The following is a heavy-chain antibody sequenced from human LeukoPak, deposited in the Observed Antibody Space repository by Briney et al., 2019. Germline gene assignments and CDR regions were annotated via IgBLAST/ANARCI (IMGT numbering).Heavy chain of an antibody. D-gene: IGHD2-21*02. CDR1: GFAFSGYD. Sequence: GGSLRLSCAGNGFAFSGYDMHWVRQVTGRGLEWVSTILGSGDTFYADSVKGRFTISRTNAESSLYLQMSSLRAGDTAVYYCTRTGLRGVTGDYHALDVWGQGTTVTVSS. CDR2: ILGSGDT. V-gene: IGHV3-13*01. J-gene: IGHJ6*02. CDR3: TRTGLRGVTGDYHALDV.